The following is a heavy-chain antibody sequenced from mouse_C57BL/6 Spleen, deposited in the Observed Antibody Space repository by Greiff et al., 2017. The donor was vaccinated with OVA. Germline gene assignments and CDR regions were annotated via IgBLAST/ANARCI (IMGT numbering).Heavy chain of an antibody. CDR3: TREGNSNYFDY. V-gene: IGHV5-9-1*02. J-gene: IGHJ2*01. CDR1: GFTFSSYA. Sequence: EVMLVESGAGLVKPGGSLKLSCAASGFTFSSYAMSWVRQTPEKRLEWVAYISSGGDYIYYADTVKGRFTISRDNARNTLYLQMSSLKSEDTAMYYCTREGNSNYFDYWGQGTTLTVSS. CDR2: ISSGGDYI.